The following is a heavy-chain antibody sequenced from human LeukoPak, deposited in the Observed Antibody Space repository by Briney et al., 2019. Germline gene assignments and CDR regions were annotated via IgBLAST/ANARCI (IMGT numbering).Heavy chain of an antibody. Sequence: QTGRSLRLSCAASGFTFSSYVMHWVRQAPGKGLEWVAVISYDGSNKYYADSVKGRFTISRDKSKNMLYVQMNSLRAEDTAVYYCARARFGELGVPDFDYWGQGTLVTVSS. D-gene: IGHD3-10*01. CDR2: ISYDGSNK. CDR1: GFTFSSYV. CDR3: ARARFGELGVPDFDY. J-gene: IGHJ4*02. V-gene: IGHV3-30*04.